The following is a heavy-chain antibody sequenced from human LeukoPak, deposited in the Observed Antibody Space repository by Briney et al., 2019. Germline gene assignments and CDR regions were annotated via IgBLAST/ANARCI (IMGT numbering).Heavy chain of an antibody. CDR3: ARGSWIQLHYYYYMDV. Sequence: GASVKVSCKASGYTFSTNDFSWVRQAPGQGLEWMGWISAYNGNTDYAQKFQGRVTMTTDAFTRTAYMELRSLRSDDTAVYYCARGSWIQLHYYYYMDVWGKGTTVTVSS. V-gene: IGHV1-18*01. J-gene: IGHJ6*03. CDR2: ISAYNGNT. CDR1: GYTFSTND. D-gene: IGHD5-18*01.